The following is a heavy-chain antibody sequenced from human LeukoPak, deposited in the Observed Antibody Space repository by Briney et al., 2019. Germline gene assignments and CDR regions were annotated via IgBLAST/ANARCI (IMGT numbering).Heavy chain of an antibody. Sequence: ASVKVSCKASGYTFTGYYMHWVRQAPGQGLEWMGWINPNSGGTNYIQRFQDRVTVTRNTSTNTVYMELSSLRSEDTAIYYCARRFGELLPLGYWGQGTLVTVSS. V-gene: IGHV1-2*02. D-gene: IGHD3-10*01. J-gene: IGHJ4*02. CDR1: GYTFTGYY. CDR3: ARRFGELLPLGY. CDR2: INPNSGGT.